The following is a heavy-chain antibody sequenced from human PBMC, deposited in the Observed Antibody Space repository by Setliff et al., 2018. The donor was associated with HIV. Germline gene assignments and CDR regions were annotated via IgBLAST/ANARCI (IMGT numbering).Heavy chain of an antibody. J-gene: IGHJ6*03. CDR1: GNTFTSYY. CDR3: ARGAHPGSAEDYYYYYMDV. Sequence: ASVKVSCKASGNTFTSYYMHWVRQAPGQGLEWMGIINPSGDSTSYAQKFQGRVTMTRDTSTRTVYMELSSLRSEDTAVYYCARGAHPGSAEDYYYYYMDVWGKGTTVTVSS. CDR2: INPSGDST. V-gene: IGHV1-46*01. D-gene: IGHD3-10*01.